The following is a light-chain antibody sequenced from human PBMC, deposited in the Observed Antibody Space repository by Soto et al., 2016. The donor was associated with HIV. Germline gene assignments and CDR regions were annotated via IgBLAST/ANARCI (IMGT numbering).Light chain of an antibody. CDR2: QDT. CDR1: KLGDKY. CDR3: QAWDSSTGV. J-gene: IGLJ2*01. V-gene: IGLV3-1*01. Sequence: ELTQPPSVSVSPGQTVSITCSGDKLGDKYACWYQQKPGQSPVLVIYQDTKRPSGIPERFSGSNSGNTATLTISGTQAMDEADYYCQAWDSSTGVFGGGTKLTVL.